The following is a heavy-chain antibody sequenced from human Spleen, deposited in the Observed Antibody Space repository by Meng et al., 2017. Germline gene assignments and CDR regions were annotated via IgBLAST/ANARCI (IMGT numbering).Heavy chain of an antibody. D-gene: IGHD2-15*01. J-gene: IGHJ4*02. Sequence: GESLKISCAASGFTVSHNYMNWVRQAPGKGLEWVSYISSSGSTIYYADSVKGRFTISRDNAKNSLYLQMNSLRAEDTAVYYCARYLGYCSGGSCYSISPLDYWGQGTLVTVSS. CDR2: ISSSGSTI. CDR1: GFTVSHNY. V-gene: IGHV3-11*04. CDR3: ARYLGYCSGGSCYSISPLDY.